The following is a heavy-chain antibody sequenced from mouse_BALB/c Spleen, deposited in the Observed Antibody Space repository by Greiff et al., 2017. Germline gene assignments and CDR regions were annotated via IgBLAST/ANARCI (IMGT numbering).Heavy chain of an antibody. CDR3: ARNLGRYDAEFAY. CDR2: IWSGGST. Sequence: VKLVESGPGLVQPSQSLSITCTVSGFSLTSYGVHWVRQSPGKGLEWLGVIWSGGSTDYNAAFISRLSISKDNSKSQVFFKMNSLQADDTAIYYCARNLGRYDAEFAYWGQGTLVTVSA. J-gene: IGHJ3*01. CDR1: GFSLTSYG. D-gene: IGHD2-14*01. V-gene: IGHV2-4-1*01.